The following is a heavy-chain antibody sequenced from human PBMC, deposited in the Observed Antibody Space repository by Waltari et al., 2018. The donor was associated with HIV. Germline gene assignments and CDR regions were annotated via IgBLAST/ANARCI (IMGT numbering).Heavy chain of an antibody. CDR2: IIPILGIA. CDR3: ARDLLSATLPYT. V-gene: IGHV1-69*04. D-gene: IGHD1-26*01. Sequence: QVQLVQSGAEVKKPGSSVKVSCKASGGTFSSYAISWVRQAPGQGLEWMGRIIPILGIANYAQKFQGRVTITADKSTSTAYMELSSLRSEDTAVYYCARDLLSATLPYTWGQGTLVTVSS. CDR1: GGTFSSYA. J-gene: IGHJ5*02.